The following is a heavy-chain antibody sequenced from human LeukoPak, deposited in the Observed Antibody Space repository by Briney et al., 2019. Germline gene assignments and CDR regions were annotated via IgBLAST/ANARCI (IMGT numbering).Heavy chain of an antibody. Sequence: SETLSLTCTVSGGSISSGSYYWSWIRQPAGKGLEWIGRIYTSGSTNYNPSLKSRVTMSVDTSKNQFSLKLSSVTAADTAVYYCARGPTTVTRAFDYWGQGTLVTVSS. V-gene: IGHV4-61*02. CDR1: GGSISSGSYY. J-gene: IGHJ4*02. CDR3: ARGPTTVTRAFDY. CDR2: IYTSGST. D-gene: IGHD4-17*01.